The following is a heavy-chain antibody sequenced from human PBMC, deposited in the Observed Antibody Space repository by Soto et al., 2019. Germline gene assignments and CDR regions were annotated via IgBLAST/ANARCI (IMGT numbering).Heavy chain of an antibody. CDR1: GGSISSGGYY. Sequence: SETLSLTCTVSGGSISSGGYYWSWIRQHPGKGLEWIGYIYYSGSTYYNPSLKSRVTISVDTSKNQFSLKLSSVTAADTAVYYCARDLTGYYDSSGYYYTHSFDYWGQGTLVTVSS. V-gene: IGHV4-31*03. CDR3: ARDLTGYYDSSGYYYTHSFDY. CDR2: IYYSGST. D-gene: IGHD3-22*01. J-gene: IGHJ4*02.